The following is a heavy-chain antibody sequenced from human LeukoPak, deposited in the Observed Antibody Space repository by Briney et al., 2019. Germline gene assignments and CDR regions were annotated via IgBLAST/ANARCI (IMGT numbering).Heavy chain of an antibody. CDR1: GFTFSSYG. CDR3: AKDRSGSFGELLS. CDR2: ISGSGGST. V-gene: IGHV3-23*01. Sequence: GGSLRLSCAASGFTFSSYGMSWVRQAPGKGLEWVSAISGSGGSTYYADSVKGRFTISRDNSKNTLYLQMNSLRAEDTAVYYCAKDRSGSFGELLSWGQGTLVTVSS. D-gene: IGHD3-10*01. J-gene: IGHJ4*02.